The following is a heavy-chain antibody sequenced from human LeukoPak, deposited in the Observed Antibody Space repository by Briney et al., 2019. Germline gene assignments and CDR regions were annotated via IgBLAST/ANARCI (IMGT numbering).Heavy chain of an antibody. CDR3: GRAGYSYGYVGYFDY. V-gene: IGHV1-18*04. CDR2: ISAYNGNT. J-gene: IGHJ4*02. D-gene: IGHD5-18*01. CDR1: GYTFSIYS. Sequence: ASVKVSCKASGYTFSIYSIAWVRQAPGQGLEWMGWISAYNGNTKYAQKFQGRVTMTTDTSTSTAYMELGSLRSDDTAVYYCGRAGYSYGYVGYFDYWGQGTLVTVSS.